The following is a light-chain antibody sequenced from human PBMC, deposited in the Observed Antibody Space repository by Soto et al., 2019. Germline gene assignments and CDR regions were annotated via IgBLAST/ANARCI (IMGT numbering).Light chain of an antibody. CDR3: CSYAGTNSWV. J-gene: IGLJ2*01. Sequence: QSALTQPASVSGSPGQSITISCTGTSTNVGSSNFVSWYQQYPGKAPRLVIYDGSKRPSGVSIRFSGSKSGNSASLTISGFQTEDEADYYCCSYAGTNSWVFGGGTKLTGL. CDR2: DGS. CDR1: STNVGSSNF. V-gene: IGLV2-23*01.